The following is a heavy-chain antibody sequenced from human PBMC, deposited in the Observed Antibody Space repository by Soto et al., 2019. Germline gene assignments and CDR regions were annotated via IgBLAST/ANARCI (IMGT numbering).Heavy chain of an antibody. J-gene: IGHJ4*02. Sequence: ASVKVSCKASGYTFTSYGISWVRQAPGQGLEWMGWISAYNGNANYAQKLQGRVTMTTDTSTSTAYMELRSLRSDDTAVYYCARDRIVRYYDSSGYDFDYWGQGTLVTVSS. CDR2: ISAYNGNA. D-gene: IGHD3-22*01. CDR3: ARDRIVRYYDSSGYDFDY. CDR1: GYTFTSYG. V-gene: IGHV1-18*01.